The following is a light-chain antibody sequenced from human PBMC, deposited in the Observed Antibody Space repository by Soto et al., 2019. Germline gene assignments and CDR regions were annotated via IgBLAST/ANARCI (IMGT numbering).Light chain of an antibody. J-gene: IGKJ5*01. CDR1: QSVSSY. V-gene: IGKV3-11*01. CDR2: DAS. CDR3: QQRRNLTT. Sequence: EIGLTQSPATLSLYTEERATLSCRASQSVSSYLAWYQQKPGQAPRLLIYDASNSATGIPARFSGSGSGTDFTLTLSSLEPEDCAGYYCQQRRNLTTFGQGTRLQIK.